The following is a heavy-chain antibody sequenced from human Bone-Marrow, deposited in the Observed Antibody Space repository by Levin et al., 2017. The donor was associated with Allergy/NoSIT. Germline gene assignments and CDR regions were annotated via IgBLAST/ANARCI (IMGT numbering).Heavy chain of an antibody. Sequence: RTGGSLRLSCRTSGYSFTSYWIGWVRQMPGEGLEWMGIINPSDSDARYGPSFQGQVTISADKTFRTTYLQWSSLKASDTATYYCARHVGLGVVSPGRDGWGQGTTVTVSS. D-gene: IGHD3-3*01. V-gene: IGHV5-51*01. CDR2: INPSDSDA. CDR3: ARHVGLGVVSPGRDG. CDR1: GYSFTSYW. J-gene: IGHJ6*02.